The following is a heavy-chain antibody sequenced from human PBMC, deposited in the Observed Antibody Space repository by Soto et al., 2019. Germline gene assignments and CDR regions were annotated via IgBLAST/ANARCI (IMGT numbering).Heavy chain of an antibody. J-gene: IGHJ4*02. D-gene: IGHD2-21*01. Sequence: PSETLSLTCAVYGGSFSGYYWTWIRQPPGTWLEWIGEINHSGSTNYNPSLKSRVTISVDTSKNQFSLKLTSVTAADTAVYYCARDKIPGLFDYWGQGTLVTVSS. CDR3: ARDKIPGLFDY. CDR2: INHSGST. V-gene: IGHV4-34*01. CDR1: GGSFSGYY.